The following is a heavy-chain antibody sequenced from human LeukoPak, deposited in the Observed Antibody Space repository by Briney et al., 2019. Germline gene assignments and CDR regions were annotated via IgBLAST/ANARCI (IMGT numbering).Heavy chain of an antibody. CDR2: ISDSSTTI. CDR1: GFTFSSYS. J-gene: IGHJ3*02. CDR3: ARVGFSGYGYDAFDI. D-gene: IGHD5-12*01. Sequence: GSLRLSCAASGFTFSSYSMNWVRQVPGKGLEWVSYISDSSTTIYYTDSVKGRFIISRDNAKNSLYLQMNSLRAVDTAVYYCARVGFSGYGYDAFDIWGQGTMVTVSS. V-gene: IGHV3-48*04.